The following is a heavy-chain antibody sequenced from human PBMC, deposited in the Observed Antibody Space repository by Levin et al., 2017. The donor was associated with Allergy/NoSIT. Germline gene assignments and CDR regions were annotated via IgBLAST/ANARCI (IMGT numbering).Heavy chain of an antibody. Sequence: PRASVKVSCAVSGFTISEYAMAWVRQAPGKGLEWVSVITGGGFNTYYGDSVKGRFTVSRDDSKDTLYLELNSLGGEDTAVYYCAKKQGGTSGFSFDVWGQGTMVTVSS. J-gene: IGHJ3*01. CDR3: AKKQGGTSGFSFDV. CDR1: GFTISEYA. V-gene: IGHV3-23*01. D-gene: IGHD1-1*01. CDR2: ITGGGFNT.